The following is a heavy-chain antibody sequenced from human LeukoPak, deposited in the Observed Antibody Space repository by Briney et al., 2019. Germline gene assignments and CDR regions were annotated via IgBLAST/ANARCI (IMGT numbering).Heavy chain of an antibody. Sequence: ASVKVSCKASGYTFTSYDINWVRQATGQGLEWMGWMNPNSGNTGYAQKFQGRVTMTRNTSISTAYMELSSLRSEGTAVYYCARGGASGSYITSYYYYYYGMDVWGQGTTVTVSS. CDR3: ARGGASGSYITSYYYYYYGMDV. V-gene: IGHV1-8*01. CDR1: GYTFTSYD. J-gene: IGHJ6*02. D-gene: IGHD1-26*01. CDR2: MNPNSGNT.